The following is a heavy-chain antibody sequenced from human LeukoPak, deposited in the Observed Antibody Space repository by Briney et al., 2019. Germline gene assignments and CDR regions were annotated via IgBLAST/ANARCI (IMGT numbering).Heavy chain of an antibody. D-gene: IGHD2-2*01. J-gene: IGHJ6*02. CDR3: AREAVVPAAYYGMDV. V-gene: IGHV3-23*01. CDR2: ISGSGSGT. CDR1: GFTFSSYA. Sequence: GGSLRLSCAASGFTFSSYAMSWARQAPGKGLEWVSGISGSGSGTYYGDSVKGRFTISRDNPKNSLYLQMNSLRAEDTAVYYCAREAVVPAAYYGMDVWGQGTTVTVSS.